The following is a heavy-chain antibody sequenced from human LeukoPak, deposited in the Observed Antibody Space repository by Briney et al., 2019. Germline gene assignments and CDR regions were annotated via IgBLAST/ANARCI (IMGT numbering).Heavy chain of an antibody. CDR1: GGSISSSSYY. Sequence: PSETLSLTCTVSGGSISSSSYYWGWIRQPPGKGLEWIGSIYYSGSTYYNPSLKSRVTISVDTSKNQFSLKLSSVTAADTAVYYCATCPLVVNPCYFDCWGQGTLVTVSS. J-gene: IGHJ4*02. D-gene: IGHD4-23*01. V-gene: IGHV4-39*01. CDR3: ATCPLVVNPCYFDC. CDR2: IYYSGST.